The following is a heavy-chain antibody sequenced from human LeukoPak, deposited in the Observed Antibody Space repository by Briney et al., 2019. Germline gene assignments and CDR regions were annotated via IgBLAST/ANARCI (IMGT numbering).Heavy chain of an antibody. CDR1: GGSISSYY. CDR2: IYYSGST. CDR3: ARLSVWGSYRIDY. Sequence: SETLSLTCTVSGGSISSYYWSWIRQPPGKGLEWIGYIYYSGSTNYNPSLKSRVTISVDTSKNQFSLKLSSVTAADTAVYYCARLSVWGSYRIDYWGQGTLVTVSS. D-gene: IGHD3-16*02. V-gene: IGHV4-59*08. J-gene: IGHJ4*02.